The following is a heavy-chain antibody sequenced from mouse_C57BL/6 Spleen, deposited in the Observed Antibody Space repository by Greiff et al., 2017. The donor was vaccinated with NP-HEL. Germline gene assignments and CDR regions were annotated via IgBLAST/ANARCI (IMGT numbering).Heavy chain of an antibody. CDR3: ARGGEKDY. CDR1: GYTFPSYW. Sequence: QVQLQQPGAELVKPGASVKISCKASGYTFPSYWITRVKQRTGQGLEWIGDIYPGSGSTNYNEKFKSKATLTVDTSSSTAYMQLSSLTSEDSAVYYCARGGEKDYWGKGTTLTVSS. V-gene: IGHV1-55*01. D-gene: IGHD1-1*02. CDR2: IYPGSGST. J-gene: IGHJ2*01.